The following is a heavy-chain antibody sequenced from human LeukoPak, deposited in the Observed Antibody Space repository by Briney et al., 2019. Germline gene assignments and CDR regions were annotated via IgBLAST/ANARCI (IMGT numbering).Heavy chain of an antibody. D-gene: IGHD1-1*01. CDR3: ARGRNEAFDI. CDR1: GYTFIDYY. CDR2: LNPNSGDT. J-gene: IGHJ3*02. Sequence: ASVKVSCKTSGYTFIDYYMRWVRQAPGQGLEWMGWLNPNSGDTMCAQKFQGRDTVTRDTSISTAYMEVSRLGSDDTAVYYCARGRNEAFDIWGQGTMVTVSS. V-gene: IGHV1-2*02.